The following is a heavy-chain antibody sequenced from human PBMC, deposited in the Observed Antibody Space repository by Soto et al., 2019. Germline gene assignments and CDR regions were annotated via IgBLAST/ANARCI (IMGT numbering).Heavy chain of an antibody. CDR1: GGSFSGYY. CDR2: INHSGST. V-gene: IGHV4-34*01. D-gene: IGHD2-15*01. J-gene: IGHJ4*02. Sequence: SETLSLTCAVYGGSFSGYYWSWIRQPPGKGLEWIGEINHSGSTNYNPSLKSRVTISVDTSKNQSSLKLSSVTAADTAVYYCAREPVSYCSGGSCYLDYGGQGTLV. CDR3: AREPVSYCSGGSCYLDY.